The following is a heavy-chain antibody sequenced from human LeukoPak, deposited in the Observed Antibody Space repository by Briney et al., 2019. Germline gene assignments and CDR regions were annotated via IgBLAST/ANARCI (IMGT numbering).Heavy chain of an antibody. CDR1: GGSISSYY. Sequence: SETLSLTCTVSGGSISSYYWSWIRQPAGKGLEWIGRIYTSGSTNYNPSLKSRVTMSVDTSKNQFSLKLSSVTAADTAVYYCARARIGRDYYYDSSGYHYFGYWGQGTLVTVSS. CDR2: IYTSGST. J-gene: IGHJ4*02. D-gene: IGHD3-22*01. V-gene: IGHV4-4*07. CDR3: ARARIGRDYYYDSSGYHYFGY.